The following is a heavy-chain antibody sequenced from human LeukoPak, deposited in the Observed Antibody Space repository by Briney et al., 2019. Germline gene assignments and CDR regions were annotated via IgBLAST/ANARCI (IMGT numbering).Heavy chain of an antibody. V-gene: IGHV3-21*01. CDR2: ISSSRSYI. D-gene: IGHD3-10*02. CDR3: AELGITMIGGV. Sequence: PGGSLILSCAASGFTFSSYSMNWVRQAPGKGLEWVSFISSSRSYIYYADSVKGRFTISRDNAKNSLYLQMNSLRAEDTAVYYCAELGITMIGGVWGKGTTVTISS. J-gene: IGHJ6*04. CDR1: GFTFSSYS.